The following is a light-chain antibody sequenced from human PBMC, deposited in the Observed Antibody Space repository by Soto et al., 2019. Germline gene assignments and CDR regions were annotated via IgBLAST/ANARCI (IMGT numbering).Light chain of an antibody. CDR3: AAWDDSLSGVV. CDR1: SYNIGSNY. CDR2: RNS. V-gene: IGLV1-47*01. J-gene: IGLJ2*01. Sequence: QSALTQPPSASGTPGQRVTISCSGSSYNIGSNYVYWYQQLPGTAPKLLIYRNSQRPSGVPDRFSGSKSGTSASLAISGLRSEDEADYYCAAWDDSLSGVVFGGGTKVTVL.